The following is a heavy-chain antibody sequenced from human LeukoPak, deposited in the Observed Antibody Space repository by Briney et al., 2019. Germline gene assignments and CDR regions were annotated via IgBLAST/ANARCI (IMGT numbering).Heavy chain of an antibody. J-gene: IGHJ4*02. D-gene: IGHD3-9*01. V-gene: IGHV1-69*05. CDR3: AGEHYDILTGYYMSYFDY. CDR2: IIPIFGTA. Sequence: SVKVSCKASGYTFTSYYMHWVRQAPGQGLEWMGGIIPIFGTANYAQKFQGRVTITTDESTSTAYMELSSLRSEDTAVYYCAGEHYDILTGYYMSYFDYWGQGTLVTVSS. CDR1: GYTFTSYY.